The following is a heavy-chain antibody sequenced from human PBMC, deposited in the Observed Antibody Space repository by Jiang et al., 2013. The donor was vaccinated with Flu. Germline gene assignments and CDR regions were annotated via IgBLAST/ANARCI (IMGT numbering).Heavy chain of an antibody. D-gene: IGHD4-11*01. CDR1: GFTFSSYW. V-gene: IGHV3-7*02. CDR3: ARVTTGPLYYYGMDV. CDR2: IKQDGSEK. Sequence: RLSCAASGFTFSSYWMSWVRQAPGKGLEWVANIKQDGSEKYYVDSVKGRFTISRDNAKNSLYLQMNSLRAEDTAVYYCARVTTGPLYYYGMDVWGQGTTVTVSS. J-gene: IGHJ6*02.